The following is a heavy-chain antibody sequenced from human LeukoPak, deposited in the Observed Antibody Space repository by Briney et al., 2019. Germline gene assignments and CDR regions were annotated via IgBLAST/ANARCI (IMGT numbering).Heavy chain of an antibody. Sequence: PGGSLRLSCAASGFTVSSNYMNWVRQAPEKGLEWVSIIYSGGDTYYADSVKGRFTISRDNSKNTLYLQMNSLRAEDTAVYYCTRGPGSTWYSDYWGQGTLVTVSS. CDR2: IYSGGDT. CDR3: TRGPGSTWYSDY. D-gene: IGHD6-13*01. J-gene: IGHJ4*02. V-gene: IGHV3-66*02. CDR1: GFTVSSNY.